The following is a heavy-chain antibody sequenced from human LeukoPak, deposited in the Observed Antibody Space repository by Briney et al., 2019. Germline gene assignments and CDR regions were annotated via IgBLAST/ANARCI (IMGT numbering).Heavy chain of an antibody. V-gene: IGHV4-34*01. CDR3: AREDGYSSSWYRYFDL. J-gene: IGHJ2*01. D-gene: IGHD6-13*01. CDR1: GFTFSSYA. CDR2: INHSGST. Sequence: GSLRLSCVVSGFTFSSYAMHWVRQPPGKGLEWIGEINHSGSTNYNPSLESRVTISVDTSKNHFSLKLSSVTAADTAVYYCAREDGYSSSWYRYFDLWGRGTLVTVSS.